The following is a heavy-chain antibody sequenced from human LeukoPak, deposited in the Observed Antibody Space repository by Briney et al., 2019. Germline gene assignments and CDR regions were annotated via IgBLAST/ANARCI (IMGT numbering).Heavy chain of an antibody. J-gene: IGHJ3*02. D-gene: IGHD2-21*01. CDR3: ARESCGGDCYSAFDI. V-gene: IGHV1-18*01. CDR1: GYTFTSYG. Sequence: ASVKVSCKASGYTFTSYGISWVRQAPGQGLEWMGWSSAYNGNTNYAQKLQGRVTMTTDTTTSTAYMELRSLRSDDTAVYYCARESCGGDCYSAFDIWGQGTMVTVSS. CDR2: SSAYNGNT.